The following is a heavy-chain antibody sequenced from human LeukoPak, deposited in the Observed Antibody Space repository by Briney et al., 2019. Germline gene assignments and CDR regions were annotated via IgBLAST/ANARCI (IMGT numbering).Heavy chain of an antibody. CDR2: IYYSGST. CDR3: ARQSRVYHSSGYYTYYFDY. CDR1: GGSISSSSYY. V-gene: IGHV4-39*01. Sequence: NPSETLSLTCTVSGGSISSSSYYRGWIRQPPGKGLEWIGSIYYSGSTYYNPSLKSRVTISVDTSKNQFSLKLSSVTAADTAVYYCARQSRVYHSSGYYTYYFDYWGQGTLVTVSS. D-gene: IGHD3-22*01. J-gene: IGHJ4*02.